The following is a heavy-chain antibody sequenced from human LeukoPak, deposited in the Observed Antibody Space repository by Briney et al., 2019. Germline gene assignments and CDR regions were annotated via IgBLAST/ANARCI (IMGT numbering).Heavy chain of an antibody. Sequence: ASVKVSCKASGGTFSSYAISWVRQAPGQGLEWMGRIIPIFGTANYAQKFQGRVTITTDESTSTAYMELSSLRSEDTAVYYCARSNVVVVAATPDAFDIWGQGTMVTVSS. CDR1: GGTFSSYA. CDR3: ARSNVVVVAATPDAFDI. CDR2: IIPIFGTA. J-gene: IGHJ3*02. D-gene: IGHD2-15*01. V-gene: IGHV1-69*05.